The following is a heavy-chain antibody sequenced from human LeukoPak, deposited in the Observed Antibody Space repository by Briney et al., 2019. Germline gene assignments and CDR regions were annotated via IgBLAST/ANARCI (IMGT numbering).Heavy chain of an antibody. CDR2: INPSGGGT. V-gene: IGHV1-46*01. D-gene: IGHD6-19*01. CDR3: ARQGAYSSAIGMGY. Sequence: ASVKVSCKASGGTFSSCAISWVRQAPGQGLEWMGMINPSGGGTSYAQKFQGRVTMTRDTSTRTVYMEVSSLKPEDTAVYYCARQGAYSSAIGMGYWGQGTLVTVSS. CDR1: GGTFSSCA. J-gene: IGHJ4*02.